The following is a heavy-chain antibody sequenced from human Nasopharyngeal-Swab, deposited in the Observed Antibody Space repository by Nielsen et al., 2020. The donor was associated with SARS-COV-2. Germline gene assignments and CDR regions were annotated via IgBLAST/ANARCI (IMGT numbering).Heavy chain of an antibody. Sequence: ASVKVSCKTCGYTFTNSPIHWVRQAPGQRLEWVGWINTGNGYTQYSQKFQGRVTITADESTSTAYMELSSLRSEDTAVYYCASPTYYYDSSGYNPPYYYYGMDVWGQGTTVTVSS. J-gene: IGHJ6*02. CDR3: ASPTYYYDSSGYNPPYYYYGMDV. CDR1: GYTFTNSP. V-gene: IGHV1-3*04. D-gene: IGHD3-22*01. CDR2: INTGNGYT.